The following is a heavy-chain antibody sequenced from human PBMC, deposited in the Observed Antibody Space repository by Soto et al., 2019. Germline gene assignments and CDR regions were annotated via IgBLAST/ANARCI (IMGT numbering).Heavy chain of an antibody. Sequence: QVQLVQSGAEVKKPGSSVKVSCKASGGTFSSYAISWVRQAPGQGLEWMGGIIPIFGTANYAQKFQGRVTITADESTSTAYMEQSSVRSEDTAVYYCARQGYSGYDFWGRYYYYGMDVWGQGTTVTVSS. CDR2: IIPIFGTA. CDR3: ARQGYSGYDFWGRYYYYGMDV. CDR1: GGTFSSYA. V-gene: IGHV1-69*01. J-gene: IGHJ6*02. D-gene: IGHD5-12*01.